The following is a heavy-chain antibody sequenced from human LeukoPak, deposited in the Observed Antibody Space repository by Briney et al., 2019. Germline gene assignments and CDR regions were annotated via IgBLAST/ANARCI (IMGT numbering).Heavy chain of an antibody. CDR2: LSGDGGNI. CDR3: AKDPNGDYIGTFDI. J-gene: IGHJ3*02. Sequence: GGSLRLSCAASGFTISNNYMSWVRQAPGKGLEWVASLSGDGGNIQYADSVQGRFAISRDNSKNTLYLQMNSQRAEDTAMYFCAKDPNGDYIGTFDIWGQGTMVTVSS. V-gene: IGHV3-23*01. D-gene: IGHD4-17*01. CDR1: GFTISNNY.